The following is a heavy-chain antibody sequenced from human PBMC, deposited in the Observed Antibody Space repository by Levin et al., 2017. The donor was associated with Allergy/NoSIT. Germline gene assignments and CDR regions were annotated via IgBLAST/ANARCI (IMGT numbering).Heavy chain of an antibody. V-gene: IGHV1-69*06. CDR1: GGTFSTHG. J-gene: IGHJ5*02. CDR3: ARGYCSGGSCYGDNTFDP. CDR2: IIPLYDKV. Sequence: PRASVKVSCTPSGGTFSTHGFNWVRQAPGQGLEWMGGIIPLYDKVSYAQKFQGRVRITADKSSSTAYMELNSRRSQDTAGYYCARGYCSGGSCYGDNTFDPWGQGTAVIVSS. D-gene: IGHD2-15*01.